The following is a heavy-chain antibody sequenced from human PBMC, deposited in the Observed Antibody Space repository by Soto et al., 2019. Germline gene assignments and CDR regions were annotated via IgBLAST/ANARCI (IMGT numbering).Heavy chain of an antibody. D-gene: IGHD1-26*01. CDR3: ARDRGSYALDY. V-gene: IGHV1-18*01. Sequence: QVQLVQSGAEVKKPGASVKVSCKASGYTFTNYGVIWVRQAPGQGLEWMGWISAYNGNTNYAQKLQGRVTMTPDTSTSTAYVALRSLRSDDTAVYYWARDRGSYALDYWGQGTLVTVSS. CDR2: ISAYNGNT. J-gene: IGHJ4*02. CDR1: GYTFTNYG.